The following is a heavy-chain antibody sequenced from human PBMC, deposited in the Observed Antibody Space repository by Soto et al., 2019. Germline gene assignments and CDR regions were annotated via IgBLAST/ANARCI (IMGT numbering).Heavy chain of an antibody. CDR1: GFTFSSYA. D-gene: IGHD1-1*01. CDR2: ISGSGGST. V-gene: IGHV3-23*01. J-gene: IGHJ4*02. Sequence: EVQLLESGGGLLQPGGSLRLSCAASGFTFSSYAMTWVRQAPGKGLEWVSAISGSGGSTYYADSLKGRFTISRDNSKNTLDLQMNSLRAEDTAVYYCAKDTGLGGTGSLCFDYWGQGTLVTVSS. CDR3: AKDTGLGGTGSLCFDY.